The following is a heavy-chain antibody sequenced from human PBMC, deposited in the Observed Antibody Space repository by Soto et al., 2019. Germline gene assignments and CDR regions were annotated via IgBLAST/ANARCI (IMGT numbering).Heavy chain of an antibody. CDR2: ISYDGRHK. V-gene: IGHV3-30*03. CDR3: ASDREREQLGYYGVDV. Sequence: QVQVVESGGGVVQPGRSLRLSCVASGFSFSHYGMQWVRQAPGKGLEWVAVISYDGRHKYYGESVTGRFTISRDNSKNTLYLQMNRLRPDDPALYFCASDREREQLGYYGVDVWGQGTTVAVSS. J-gene: IGHJ6*02. D-gene: IGHD6-13*01. CDR1: GFSFSHYG.